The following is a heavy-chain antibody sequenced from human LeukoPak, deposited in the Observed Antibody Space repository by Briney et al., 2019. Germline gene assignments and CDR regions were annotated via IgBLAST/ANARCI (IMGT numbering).Heavy chain of an antibody. CDR3: ASLLHYYDSSGSGPPKDY. D-gene: IGHD3-22*01. CDR1: GGTFSSYA. V-gene: IGHV1-69*13. Sequence: SVKVSCTASGGTFSSYAISWVRQAPGQGLEWMGGIIPIFGTANYAQKFQGRVTITADESTSTAYMELSSLRSEDTAVYYCASLLHYYDSSGSGPPKDYWGQGTLVTVSS. J-gene: IGHJ4*02. CDR2: IIPIFGTA.